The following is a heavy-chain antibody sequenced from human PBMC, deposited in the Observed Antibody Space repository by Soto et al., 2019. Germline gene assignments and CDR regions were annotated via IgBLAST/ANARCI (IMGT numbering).Heavy chain of an antibody. CDR3: ARDHRLQRADY. CDR1: GFTFSSYG. Sequence: GGSLRLSCAASGFTFSSYGMHWVRQAPGKGLEWVAVIWYDGSNKYYADSVKGRFTISRDNSKNTLYLQMNSLRAEDTAVYYCARDHRLQRADYWGQGTLVTVSS. V-gene: IGHV3-33*01. CDR2: IWYDGSNK. J-gene: IGHJ4*02. D-gene: IGHD1-1*01.